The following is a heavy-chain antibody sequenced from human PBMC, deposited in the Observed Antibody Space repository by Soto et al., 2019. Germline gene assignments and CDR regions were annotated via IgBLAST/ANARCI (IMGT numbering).Heavy chain of an antibody. CDR1: GGSISSYY. V-gene: IGHV4-59*01. CDR3: ATTVDTAMVS. D-gene: IGHD5-18*01. Sequence: QVQLQESGPGLVKPSETLSLTCTVSGGSISSYYWSWIRQPPGKGLEWIGYIYYSGSTNYNPSLKSRVTISVDTSKNQFSLKLSSVTAADTAVYYCATTVDTAMVSWGQGTLVTVSS. CDR2: IYYSGST. J-gene: IGHJ4*02.